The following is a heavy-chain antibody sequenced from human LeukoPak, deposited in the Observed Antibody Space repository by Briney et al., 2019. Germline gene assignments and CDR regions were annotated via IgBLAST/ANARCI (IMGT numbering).Heavy chain of an antibody. CDR2: VYHSGRA. CDR1: GYSISSGYY. J-gene: IGHJ4*02. D-gene: IGHD2-15*01. V-gene: IGHV4-38-2*02. CDR3: ARVWSGSSYCSGGSCYFDY. Sequence: SETLSLTCTVSGYSISSGYYWGWIRQPPGKGLEWIGSVYHSGRAYYSTSLKSRVTISVDSSKIKFSLNLKSVTAADTAVYYCARVWSGSSYCSGGSCYFDYWGQGTLVTVSS.